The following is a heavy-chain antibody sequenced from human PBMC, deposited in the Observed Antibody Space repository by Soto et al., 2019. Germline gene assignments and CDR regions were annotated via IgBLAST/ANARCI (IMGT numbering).Heavy chain of an antibody. J-gene: IGHJ6*02. CDR1: GYTFTSYG. CDR2: INPSGGST. V-gene: IGHV1-46*01. CDR3: ARDLRRIAAAGDYYGMDV. Sequence: ASVKVSCKACGYTFTSYGISWVRQAPGQGLEWMGIINPSGGSTSYAQKFQGRVTMTRDTSTSTVYMELSSLRSEDTAVYYCARDLRRIAAAGDYYGMDVWGQGTTVTVSS. D-gene: IGHD6-13*01.